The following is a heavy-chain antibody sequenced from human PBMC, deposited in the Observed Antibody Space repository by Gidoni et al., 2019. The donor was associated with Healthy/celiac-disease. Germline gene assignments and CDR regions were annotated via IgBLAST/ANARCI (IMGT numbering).Heavy chain of an antibody. D-gene: IGHD2-21*01. CDR3: AKGRGIVVVADLDY. CDR1: GFTFDDYA. V-gene: IGHV3-9*01. CDR2: ISWNSGSI. Sequence: EVQLVESGGGLVQPGRSLRLSCAASGFTFDDYAMHWVRQAPGKGLEWVSGISWNSGSIGYADSVKGRFTISRDNAKNSLYLQMNSLRAEDTALYYCAKGRGIVVVADLDYWGQGTLVIVSS. J-gene: IGHJ4*02.